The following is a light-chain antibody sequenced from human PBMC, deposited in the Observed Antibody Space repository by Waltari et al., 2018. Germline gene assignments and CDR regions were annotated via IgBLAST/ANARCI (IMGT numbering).Light chain of an antibody. CDR3: QAWDSSTAV. Sequence: SYELTQPPSVSVSPGQTASITCSGDKLGDKYVCWYQQKPGQSPGLVIYQDTKRPSGIPERFSGSNSGNTATLTISGTQAMDEADYYCQAWDSSTAVFGGGTKLTVL. J-gene: IGLJ2*01. V-gene: IGLV3-1*01. CDR2: QDT. CDR1: KLGDKY.